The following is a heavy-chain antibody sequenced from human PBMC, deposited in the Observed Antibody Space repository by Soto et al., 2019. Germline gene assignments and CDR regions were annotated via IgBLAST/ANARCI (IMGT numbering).Heavy chain of an antibody. Sequence: QVQLQESGPGLVKPSETLSLTCTVSGGSITPYYWSWIRQPPGKRLAWIGYISSSGFTNYNPSLNRRVTISVDTSKNQFSLKLSSVTAADTAVYYCVRDCYSSSCFDLWGQGTLVTVSS. CDR3: VRDCYSSSCFDL. D-gene: IGHD6-13*01. V-gene: IGHV4-59*01. CDR2: ISSSGFT. J-gene: IGHJ4*02. CDR1: GGSITPYY.